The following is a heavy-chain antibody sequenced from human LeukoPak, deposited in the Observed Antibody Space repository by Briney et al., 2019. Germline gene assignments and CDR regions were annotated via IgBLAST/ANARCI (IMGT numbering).Heavy chain of an antibody. V-gene: IGHV3-7*01. CDR1: GFTFSSYW. Sequence: GGSLRLSCAASGFTFSSYWMNWVRQAPGKGLEWVANIKQDGSEKNYVDSVKGRFTISRDNAKNSLYLQMNSLRAEDTTVYYRARGPYHYYMDVWGKGTTVTVSS. CDR2: IKQDGSEK. J-gene: IGHJ6*03. CDR3: ARGPYHYYMDV.